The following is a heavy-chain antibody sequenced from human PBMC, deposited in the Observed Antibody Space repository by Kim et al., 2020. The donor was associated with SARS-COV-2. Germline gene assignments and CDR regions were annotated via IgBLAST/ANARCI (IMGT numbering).Heavy chain of an antibody. V-gene: IGHV4-39*01. J-gene: IGHJ4*02. D-gene: IGHD6-13*01. Sequence: YSPSLKSRLTLSVETSQNQFSPRQSSVTAADTAVFYCARHLPGSSWFDYWGQGTLVTVSS. CDR3: ARHLPGSSWFDY.